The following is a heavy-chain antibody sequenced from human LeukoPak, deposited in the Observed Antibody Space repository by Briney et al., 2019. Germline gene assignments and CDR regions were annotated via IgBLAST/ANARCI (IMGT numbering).Heavy chain of an antibody. CDR2: IKQDGSEK. D-gene: IGHD3-3*01. Sequence: GGSLRLSCAASGFTFSSYWMSWVRQAPGKGLEWVANIKQDGSEKYYVDSVKGRFTISRDNAKNSLYLQMNSLRAEDTAVYYCARDSLSDFWSGYYAPQFDYWGQGTLVTVSS. J-gene: IGHJ4*02. CDR1: GFTFSSYW. V-gene: IGHV3-7*01. CDR3: ARDSLSDFWSGYYAPQFDY.